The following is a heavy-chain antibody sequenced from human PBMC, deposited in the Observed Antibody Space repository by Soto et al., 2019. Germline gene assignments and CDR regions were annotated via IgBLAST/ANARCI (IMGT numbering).Heavy chain of an antibody. CDR1: GGSISSGGYY. CDR3: ARAPPYMITFGGVIVAYYFDY. Sequence: SETLSLTCTVSGGSISSGGYYWSWIRQHPGKGLEWIGYIYYSGSTYYNPSLKSRVTISVDTSKNQFSLKLSSVTAADTAVYYCARAPPYMITFGGVIVAYYFDYWGQGTLVTVSS. J-gene: IGHJ4*02. V-gene: IGHV4-31*03. CDR2: IYYSGST. D-gene: IGHD3-16*02.